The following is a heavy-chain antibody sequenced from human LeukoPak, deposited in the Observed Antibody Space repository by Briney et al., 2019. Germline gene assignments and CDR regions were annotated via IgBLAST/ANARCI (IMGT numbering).Heavy chain of an antibody. CDR1: GFTFSTYN. V-gene: IGHV3-48*01. Sequence: GGSLRLSCTASGFTFSTYNMNWVCQAPGKGLEWVSYISYSSNTIYYADSVKGRFTISRDNAKNSLYLQMNSLRAEDTAVYYCARRTVTTGHYYFDYWGQGTLVTVSS. CDR3: ARRTVTTGHYYFDY. J-gene: IGHJ4*02. D-gene: IGHD4-17*01. CDR2: ISYSSNTI.